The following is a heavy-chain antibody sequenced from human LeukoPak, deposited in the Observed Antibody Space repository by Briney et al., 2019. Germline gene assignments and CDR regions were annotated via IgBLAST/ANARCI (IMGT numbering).Heavy chain of an antibody. CDR2: INPNSGGT. D-gene: IGHD3-22*01. J-gene: IGHJ4*02. CDR1: GYTFTGYY. CDR3: ARDRGDYYDSSGYYGFY. V-gene: IGHV1-2*02. Sequence: GASVKVSCKASGYTFTGYYMHWVRQAPGQGPEWMGWINPNSGGTNYAQKFQGRVTMTRDTSISTAYMELSRLRSDDTAVYYCARDRGDYYDSSGYYGFYWGQGTLVTVSS.